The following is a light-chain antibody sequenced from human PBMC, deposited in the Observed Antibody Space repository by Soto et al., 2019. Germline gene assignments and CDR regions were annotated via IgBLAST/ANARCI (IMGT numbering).Light chain of an antibody. V-gene: IGLV2-23*02. CDR2: DVN. CDR1: SSDVGNYNF. J-gene: IGLJ1*01. CDR3: CSYASSDNFYV. Sequence: QSALTQPASVSGSPGQSITISCTGSSSDVGNYNFVSWYQQHPGKAPKLMIYDVNKRPSGVSNRFSGSKSGNTASLTISGLQAEDEADYYCCSYASSDNFYVFGTGTKVTVL.